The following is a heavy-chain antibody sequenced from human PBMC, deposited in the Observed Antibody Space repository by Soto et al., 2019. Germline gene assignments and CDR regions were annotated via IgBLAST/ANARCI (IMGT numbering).Heavy chain of an antibody. V-gene: IGHV1-2*02. CDR2: INPNSGGT. D-gene: IGHD4-17*01. CDR1: GYTFTGYY. CDR3: ARDVWPTVTARPDYYYGMDV. Sequence: ASVKVSCKASGYTFTGYYMHWVRQAPGQGLEWMGWINPNSGGTNYAQKFQGRATMTRDTSISTAYMELSRLRSDDTAVYYCARDVWPTVTARPDYYYGMDVWGQGTTVTVSS. J-gene: IGHJ6*02.